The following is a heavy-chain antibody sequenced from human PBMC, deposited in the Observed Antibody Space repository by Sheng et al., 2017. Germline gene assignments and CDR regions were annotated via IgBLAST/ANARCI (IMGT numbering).Heavy chain of an antibody. Sequence: EVQLVASGGGLVQAGGSLRLSCSASGLTVMSNYMGWVRQAPGKGLEWLSILYSGGGTDYADSVKGRFTISGDRSKNTLYFHMNSLRADDTAVYFCARASVAYLAFDVWSPRDNGHRL. D-gene: IGHD5-12*01. CDR2: LYSGGGT. CDR3: ARASVAYLAFDV. V-gene: IGHV3-53*01. J-gene: IGHJ3*01. CDR1: GLTVMSNY.